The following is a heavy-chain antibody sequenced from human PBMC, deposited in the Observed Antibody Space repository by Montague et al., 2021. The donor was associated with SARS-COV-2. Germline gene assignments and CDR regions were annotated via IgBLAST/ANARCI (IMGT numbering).Heavy chain of an antibody. CDR3: ARVLLSGMDI. CDR2: ISYDGSNK. V-gene: IGHV3-30-3*01. J-gene: IGHJ6*02. Sequence: SLRLSCAASGFTFSSYAMHWVRHAPGKGLEWVAAISYDGSNKYYADSVMGRFNISRDNSKNTLYLQMNSLSAEDTAVYYCARVLLSGMDIWGQGTTVTVS. D-gene: IGHD2-15*01. CDR1: GFTFSSYA.